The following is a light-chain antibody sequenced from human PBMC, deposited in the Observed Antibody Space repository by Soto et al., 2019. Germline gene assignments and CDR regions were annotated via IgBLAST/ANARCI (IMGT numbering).Light chain of an antibody. CDR1: STDFVSYNR. CDR3: SLYTSGSTYV. J-gene: IGLJ1*01. V-gene: IGLV2-18*01. Sequence: QSVLTQPPSVSGSPGQSVTISCTGTSTDFVSYNRVSWYQQPPGTAPKLIIYEASNRPSGVPDRFSGSKSGNTASLTISGLQAADEADYYCSLYTSGSTYVFGTGTKVTVL. CDR2: EAS.